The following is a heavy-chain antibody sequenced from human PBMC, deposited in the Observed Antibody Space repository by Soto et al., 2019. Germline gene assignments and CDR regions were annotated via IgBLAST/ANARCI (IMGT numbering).Heavy chain of an antibody. Sequence: GESLKISCKGSGYSFTSYWIGWVRQMPGKGLEWMGIIYPGDSDTRYSPSFQGQVTISADKSISTAYLQWSSLKASDTAMYYCAREGYYGSSGPSAPFYWGQGTLVTVSS. CDR2: IYPGDSDT. D-gene: IGHD3-22*01. J-gene: IGHJ4*02. CDR1: GYSFTSYW. CDR3: AREGYYGSSGPSAPFY. V-gene: IGHV5-51*01.